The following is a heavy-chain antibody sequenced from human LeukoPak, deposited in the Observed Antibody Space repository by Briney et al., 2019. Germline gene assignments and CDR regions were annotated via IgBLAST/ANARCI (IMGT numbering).Heavy chain of an antibody. Sequence: GGSLRLSCAASGFTFSGYGMHWVRLAPGKGLEWVAVISYDGSHKYYADSVQGRLSISRDNSRNTVYLQMNGLRDEDTAIYYCAKDRGFSYASGSSELDYWGQGTPVTVSS. J-gene: IGHJ4*02. D-gene: IGHD3-10*01. CDR1: GFTFSGYG. V-gene: IGHV3-30*18. CDR2: ISYDGSHK. CDR3: AKDRGFSYASGSSELDY.